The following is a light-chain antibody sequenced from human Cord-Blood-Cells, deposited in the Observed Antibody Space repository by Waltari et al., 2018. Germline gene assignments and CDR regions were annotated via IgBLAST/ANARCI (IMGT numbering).Light chain of an antibody. CDR2: GAS. CDR1: QSVSSN. J-gene: IGKJ3*01. Sequence: EIVMTQSPATLSVSPGERATLSCRASQSVSSNLAWYQQKPGQAPRRLIYGASTSATGIPARFSGSGSGTEFTLTISSLQSEDFAVYYCQQYNNWPPFTFGPGTKVDIK. CDR3: QQYNNWPPFT. V-gene: IGKV3-15*01.